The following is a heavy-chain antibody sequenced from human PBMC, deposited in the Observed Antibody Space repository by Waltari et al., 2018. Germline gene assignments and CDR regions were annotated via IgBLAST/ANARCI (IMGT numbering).Heavy chain of an antibody. J-gene: IGHJ5*02. Sequence: QVQLVQSGAEVKKPGASVKVSCRASGYSFTTYDITWARLAPGQGLEWMGWVNPISGNTTSERKFQGGVSMTGDPSINTAYMELSSLTFDDTAVYYCARAVRNQLLSDPWGQGTLVVVSS. CDR2: VNPISGNT. CDR3: ARAVRNQLLSDP. D-gene: IGHD2-2*01. CDR1: GYSFTTYD. V-gene: IGHV1-8*02.